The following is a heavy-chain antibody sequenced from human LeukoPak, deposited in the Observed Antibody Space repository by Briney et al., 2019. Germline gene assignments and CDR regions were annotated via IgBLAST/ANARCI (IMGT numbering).Heavy chain of an antibody. Sequence: ASVKVSCKPSGYRFTRNGISWVRQAPGQGLEWLAWISANSGNTNYAQTFQDRVTLTTDTSTSTAYMELRSLRSDDTAVYCCARDVNYAFDYWGQGTLVTVSS. CDR2: ISANSGNT. V-gene: IGHV1-18*01. D-gene: IGHD3-16*01. J-gene: IGHJ4*02. CDR3: ARDVNYAFDY. CDR1: GYRFTRNG.